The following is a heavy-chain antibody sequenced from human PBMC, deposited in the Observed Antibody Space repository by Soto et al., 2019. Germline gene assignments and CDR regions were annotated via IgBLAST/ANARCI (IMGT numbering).Heavy chain of an antibody. V-gene: IGHV1-46*01. Sequence: GSVKVSFHASFFTFTSSYIHWVRQAPGQGLEWMGIINPSGGSTSYAQKFQGRVTMTRDTSTSTVYMELSSLRSEDTAVYYCARDPFLRYSSSWYQVYSGMDVWGPRTPLTVS. J-gene: IGHJ6*02. CDR2: INPSGGST. CDR1: FFTFTSSY. CDR3: ARDPFLRYSSSWYQVYSGMDV. D-gene: IGHD6-13*01.